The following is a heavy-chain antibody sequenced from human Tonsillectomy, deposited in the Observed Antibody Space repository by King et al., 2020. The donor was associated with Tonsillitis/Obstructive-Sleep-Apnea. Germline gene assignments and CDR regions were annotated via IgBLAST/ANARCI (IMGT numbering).Heavy chain of an antibody. D-gene: IGHD3-10*01. CDR3: AKDSLYMGRGSPYYYYMDV. CDR1: GFTFSSYG. Sequence: VQLVESGGGVVQPGRSLRLSCAASGFTFSSYGMLGVRQVPGKGLEGGAVISYDGSNKYYADSVKGRFTISSDNSKNTLYLQMNSLRAEDTAVYYCAKDSLYMGRGSPYYYYMDVWGKGTTVTVSS. J-gene: IGHJ6*03. V-gene: IGHV3-30*18. CDR2: ISYDGSNK.